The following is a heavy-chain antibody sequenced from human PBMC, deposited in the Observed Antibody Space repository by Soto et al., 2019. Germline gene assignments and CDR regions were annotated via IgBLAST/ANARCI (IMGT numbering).Heavy chain of an antibody. V-gene: IGHV1-46*01. J-gene: IGHJ4*02. CDR2: INPSGGTT. CDR3: AREGSVGDYCLDY. Sequence: QVQLVQSGAEVKKPGASVKVSCKASGYTFTVYYMHWVRQAPGQGLEWMGIINPSGGTTSYAQKFQGRVTMTRDTSTSTVYMELSSLRSEDTAVYYCAREGSVGDYCLDYWGQGTLVTVSS. CDR1: GYTFTVYY. D-gene: IGHD4-17*01.